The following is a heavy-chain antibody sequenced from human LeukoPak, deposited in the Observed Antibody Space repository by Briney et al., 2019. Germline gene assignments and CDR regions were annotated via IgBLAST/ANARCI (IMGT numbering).Heavy chain of an antibody. CDR1: GFSLSTSGVG. CDR2: IYWDDDK. V-gene: IGHV2-5*02. Sequence: SGPTLVNPTQTLTLTCTFSGFSLSTSGVGVGWIRQPPGKALEWLALIYWDDDKRYSPSLKSRLTITKDTSKNQVVLTMTNMDPVDTATYYCARLNTEGSSWYPENFDYWGQGTLVTVSS. D-gene: IGHD6-13*01. CDR3: ARLNTEGSSWYPENFDY. J-gene: IGHJ4*02.